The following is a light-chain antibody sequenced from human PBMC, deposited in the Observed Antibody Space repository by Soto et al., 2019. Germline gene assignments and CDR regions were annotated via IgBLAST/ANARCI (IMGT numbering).Light chain of an antibody. CDR1: QSVRSN. CDR3: QQRSNWPIT. Sequence: EIVLTQSPCTLSLSPGERATLSCRASQSVRSNLAWYQQKPGQAPRLLIYDASNRATGIPARFSGSGSGTDFTLTISSLEPEDFAVYYCQQRSNWPITFGQGTRLEI. V-gene: IGKV3-11*01. J-gene: IGKJ5*01. CDR2: DAS.